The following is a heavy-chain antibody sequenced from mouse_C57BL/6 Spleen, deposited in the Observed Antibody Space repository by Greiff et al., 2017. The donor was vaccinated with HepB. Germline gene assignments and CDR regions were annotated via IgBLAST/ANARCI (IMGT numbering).Heavy chain of an antibody. CDR3: ARNRILYDGYSYFDY. CDR2: IWSGGST. CDR1: GFSLTSYG. J-gene: IGHJ2*01. V-gene: IGHV2-2*01. Sequence: VKVVESGPGLVQPSQSLSITCTVSGFSLTSYGVHWVRQSPGKGLEWLGVIWSGGSTDYNAAFISRLSISKDNSKSQVFFKMNSLQADDTAIYYCARNRILYDGYSYFDYWGQGTTLTVSS. D-gene: IGHD2-3*01.